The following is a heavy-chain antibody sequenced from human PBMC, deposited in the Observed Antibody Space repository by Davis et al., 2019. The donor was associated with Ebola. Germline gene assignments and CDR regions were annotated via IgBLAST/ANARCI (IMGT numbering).Heavy chain of an antibody. CDR1: GYSITTYY. V-gene: IGHV1-46*01. CDR3: ARSPPYNTGWFDA. CDR2: INPRDGFT. Sequence: ASVKVSCKASGYSITTYYMHWVRRAPGQGLEWMGIINPRDGFTTYAQKFQGRVTLARDMFTSTVYMELNSLIPEDTAVYYCARSPPYNTGWFDAWGQGTLVAVSS. D-gene: IGHD3-3*01. J-gene: IGHJ5*02.